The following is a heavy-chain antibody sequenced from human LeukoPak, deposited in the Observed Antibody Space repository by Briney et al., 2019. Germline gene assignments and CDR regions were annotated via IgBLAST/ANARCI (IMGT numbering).Heavy chain of an antibody. J-gene: IGHJ6*03. Sequence: SETLSLTCAVYGGSFSGYYGSWIRQPPGKGLEWIGEINHSGSTNYDPSLKSRVTISVDTSKNQFSLKLSSVTAADTAVYYCARAGLETTGYYYYYMDVWGKGTTVTVSS. V-gene: IGHV4-34*01. D-gene: IGHD4-11*01. CDR3: ARAGLETTGYYYYYMDV. CDR2: INHSGST. CDR1: GGSFSGYY.